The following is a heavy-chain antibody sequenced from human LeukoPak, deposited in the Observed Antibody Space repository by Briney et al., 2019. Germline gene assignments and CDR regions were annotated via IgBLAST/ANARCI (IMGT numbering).Heavy chain of an antibody. V-gene: IGHV2-5*02. D-gene: IGHD3-22*01. J-gene: IGHJ4*02. CDR1: GFSLSTSGVG. Sequence: SGPTLVKPTQTLTLTCMFSGFSLSTSGVGVGWIRQPPGKALEWLAFIYWDDDKRYSPSLKSRLTITKVTSKNQVVLTMTNMDPVDTATYYCVRRFSYGSSGYYPFDYWGQGTLVTVSS. CDR2: IYWDDDK. CDR3: VRRFSYGSSGYYPFDY.